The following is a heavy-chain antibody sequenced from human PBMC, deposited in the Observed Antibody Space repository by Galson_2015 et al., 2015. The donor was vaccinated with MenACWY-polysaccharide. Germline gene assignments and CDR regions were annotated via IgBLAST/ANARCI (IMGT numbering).Heavy chain of an antibody. CDR3: VAELFQAPFGWFDP. Sequence: SETLSLTCTVSGSSISSYYWGWIRQSPGKGLEWIGYMHTSGRSNYNPSLRSRVTISVDTSKNEFSLNLSSVTAADTAVYYCVAELFQAPFGWFDPWGQGAQVIVSS. D-gene: IGHD3-16*01. J-gene: IGHJ5*02. CDR1: GSSISSYY. V-gene: IGHV4-59*01. CDR2: MHTSGRS.